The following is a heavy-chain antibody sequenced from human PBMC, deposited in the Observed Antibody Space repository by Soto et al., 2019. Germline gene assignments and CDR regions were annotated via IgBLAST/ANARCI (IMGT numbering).Heavy chain of an antibody. J-gene: IGHJ4*02. CDR2: FKSKSDGATI. V-gene: IGHV3-15*01. CDR1: GFTVSNAW. D-gene: IGHD2-8*01. Sequence: GSLLLACAASGFTVSNAWMSWVRQAPGKGLEWVGRFKSKSDGATIGYATPVKGRFTISRDDSQNTLYLQMNSLKTEDTAVYYCTKDPGGGVTPREVPDFWGQGTLVTVYS. CDR3: TKDPGGGVTPREVPDF.